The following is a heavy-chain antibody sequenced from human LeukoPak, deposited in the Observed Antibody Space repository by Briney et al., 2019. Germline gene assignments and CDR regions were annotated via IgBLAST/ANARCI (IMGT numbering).Heavy chain of an antibody. CDR3: ARGLELTDSSGYYPRWFDP. CDR1: GYTFTSYY. J-gene: IGHJ5*02. CDR2: INPSGGST. Sequence: ASVKVSCKASGYTFTSYYMHWVRQAPGQGLERMGIINPSGGSTSYAQKFQGRVTMTRNTSISTAYMELSSLRSEDTAVYYCARGLELTDSSGYYPRWFDPWGQGTLVTVSS. V-gene: IGHV1-46*01. D-gene: IGHD3-22*01.